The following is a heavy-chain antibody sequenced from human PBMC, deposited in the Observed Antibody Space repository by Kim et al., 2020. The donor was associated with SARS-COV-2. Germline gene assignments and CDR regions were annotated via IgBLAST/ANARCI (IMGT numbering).Heavy chain of an antibody. CDR2: ISSSSSTI. CDR1: GFTFSSYS. V-gene: IGHV3-48*04. Sequence: GGSLRLSCAASGFTFSSYSMNWVRQAPGKGLEWVSYISSSSSTIYYADSVKGRFTISRDNAKNSLYLQMNSLRAEDTAVYYCARVRGDIVVVPAAMPHYYYYGMDVWGQGTTVTVSS. D-gene: IGHD2-2*01. CDR3: ARVRGDIVVVPAAMPHYYYYGMDV. J-gene: IGHJ6*02.